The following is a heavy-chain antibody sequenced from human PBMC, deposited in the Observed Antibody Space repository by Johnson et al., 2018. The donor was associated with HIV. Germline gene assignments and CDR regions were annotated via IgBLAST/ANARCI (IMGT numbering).Heavy chain of an antibody. V-gene: IGHV3-64*04. Sequence: QVQLVESGGGLVQPGGSLRLSCAASGFTFSTYAMHWVRQAPGKGLEYVSAIGTAGDTYYADSVKGRFTISRDNSKNTLYLQMNSLRAEDTAVYYCAKVDRPLRAGAFDIWGQGTMVTVSS. J-gene: IGHJ3*02. CDR3: AKVDRPLRAGAFDI. CDR2: IGTAGDT. CDR1: GFTFSTYA. D-gene: IGHD4-17*01.